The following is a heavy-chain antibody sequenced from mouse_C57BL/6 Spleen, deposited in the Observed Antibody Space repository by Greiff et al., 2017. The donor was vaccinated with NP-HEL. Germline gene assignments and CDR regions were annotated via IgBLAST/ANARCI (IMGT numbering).Heavy chain of an antibody. V-gene: IGHV1-53*01. CDR3: ARGGIYYGNLDY. CDR2: INPMDGGT. D-gene: IGHD2-1*01. CDR1: GCTVTSDW. Sequence: QVQLQQPGTELVKPGVVGKMDGKVVGCTVTSDWCHWVRVVPGQGLEWIGNINPMDGGTNYNEKFKSKATLTVDKSSSTAYMQLSSLTSEDSAVYYCARGGIYYGNLDYWGQGTTLTVSS. J-gene: IGHJ2*01.